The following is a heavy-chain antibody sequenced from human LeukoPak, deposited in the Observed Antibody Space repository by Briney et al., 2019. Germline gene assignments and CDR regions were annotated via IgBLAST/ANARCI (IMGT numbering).Heavy chain of an antibody. D-gene: IGHD6-6*01. Sequence: SETLSLTCTVSGGSISSGGYYWSWIRQPPGKGLEWIGYIYHSGSTYYNPSLKSRVTISVDTSKNQFSLKLSSVTAADTAVYYCAREVAARPALDYWGQGTLVTVSS. CDR3: AREVAARPALDY. J-gene: IGHJ4*02. V-gene: IGHV4-30-2*05. CDR1: GGSISSGGYY. CDR2: IYHSGST.